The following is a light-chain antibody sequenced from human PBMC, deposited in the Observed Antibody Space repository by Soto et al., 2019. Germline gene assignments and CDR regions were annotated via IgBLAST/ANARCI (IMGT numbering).Light chain of an antibody. CDR3: QQYGSSPPST. CDR2: GAS. CDR1: QSINSY. J-gene: IGKJ2*02. Sequence: IVMTQSPATLSVSPGERATLSCRASQSINSYLAWYQQKPGQAPRLLIYGASSRATGIPDRFSGSGSGTDFTLTISRLEPEDFAVYYCQQYGSSPPSTFGQGTKVDIK. V-gene: IGKV3-20*01.